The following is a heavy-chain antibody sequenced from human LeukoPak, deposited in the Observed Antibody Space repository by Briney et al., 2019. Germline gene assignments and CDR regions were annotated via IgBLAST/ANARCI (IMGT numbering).Heavy chain of an antibody. J-gene: IGHJ6*02. D-gene: IGHD6-19*01. V-gene: IGHV3-21*01. CDR3: ARVVAVAGSLGYYYGMDV. CDR2: ISSSSSYI. CDR1: GFTFSSYS. Sequence: GGSLRLSCAASGFTFSSYSMNWVRQAPVKGLEWVSSISSSSSYIYYADSVKGRFTISRDNAKNSLYLQMNSLRAEDTAVYCCARVVAVAGSLGYYYGMDVWGQGTTVTVSS.